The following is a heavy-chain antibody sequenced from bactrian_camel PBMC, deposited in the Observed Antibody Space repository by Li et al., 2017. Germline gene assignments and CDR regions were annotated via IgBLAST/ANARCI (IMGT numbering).Heavy chain of an antibody. CDR2: IHRISGGT. CDR1: RYTDSTNC. J-gene: IGHJ4*01. CDR3: AADQPWSPDTCEPDSEYSGED. D-gene: IGHD2*01. V-gene: IGHV3S31*01. Sequence: VQLVESGGGSVQAGGSLRLSCAASRYTDSTNCMGWFREIAGKEREGVATIHRISGGTDYADSVKGRFTISRDNAKNTVYLQMNSLRPEDTGMYYCAADQPWSPDTCEPDSEYSGEDWGQGTQVTVS.